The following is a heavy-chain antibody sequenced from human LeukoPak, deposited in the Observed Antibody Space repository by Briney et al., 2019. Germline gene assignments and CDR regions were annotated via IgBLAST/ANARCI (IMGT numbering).Heavy chain of an antibody. Sequence: PSETLSLTCTVSGGSISSSSYYWGWIRQPPGKGLEWIGSIYYSGITYYNPSLKSRVTISVDTSKNQFSLKLSSVTAADTAVYYCARHHAGLYCSSTSCLNWFDPWGQGTLVTVSS. CDR3: ARHHAGLYCSSTSCLNWFDP. J-gene: IGHJ5*02. D-gene: IGHD2-2*01. CDR1: GGSISSSSYY. CDR2: IYYSGIT. V-gene: IGHV4-39*01.